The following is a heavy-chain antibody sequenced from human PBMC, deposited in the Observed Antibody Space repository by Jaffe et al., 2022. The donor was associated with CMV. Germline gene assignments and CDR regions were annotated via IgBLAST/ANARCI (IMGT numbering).Heavy chain of an antibody. J-gene: IGHJ4*02. CDR2: ISGSGGST. CDR3: AKDHYYDSSGYHEAFDY. Sequence: EVQLVESGGGLVQPGGSLRLSCAASGFTFSSYAMSWVRQAPGKGLEWVSAISGSGGSTYYADSVKGRFTISRDNSKNTLYLQMNSLRAEDTAVYYCAKDHYYDSSGYHEAFDYWGQGTLVTVSS. CDR1: GFTFSSYA. D-gene: IGHD3-22*01. V-gene: IGHV3-23*04.